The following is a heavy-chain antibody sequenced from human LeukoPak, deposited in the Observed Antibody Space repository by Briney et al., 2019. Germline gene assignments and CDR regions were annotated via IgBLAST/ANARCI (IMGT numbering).Heavy chain of an antibody. Sequence: GGSLRLSCAASGFTFDDYAMHWVRQAPGKGLEWVSLISGDGGSTYYADSVKGRFTISRDNAKNSLYLQMNSLRAEDTAVYYCARDHPAAGGFFDYWGQGTLVTVSS. V-gene: IGHV3-43*02. CDR1: GFTFDDYA. CDR2: ISGDGGST. J-gene: IGHJ4*02. CDR3: ARDHPAAGGFFDY. D-gene: IGHD2-15*01.